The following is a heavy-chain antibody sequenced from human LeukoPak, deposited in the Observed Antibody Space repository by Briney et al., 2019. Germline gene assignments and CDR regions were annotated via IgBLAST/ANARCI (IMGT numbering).Heavy chain of an antibody. Sequence: PGGSLRLSCSASGFTFSSYSMNWVRQAPGKGLEWVSSISSSSSYIYYADSVKGHFTISRDNAKNSLYLQMNSLRAEDTAVYYCARGRSGYDFDSWGQGTLVTVSS. CDR2: ISSSSSYI. J-gene: IGHJ4*02. CDR3: ARGRSGYDFDS. D-gene: IGHD5-12*01. CDR1: GFTFSSYS. V-gene: IGHV3-21*01.